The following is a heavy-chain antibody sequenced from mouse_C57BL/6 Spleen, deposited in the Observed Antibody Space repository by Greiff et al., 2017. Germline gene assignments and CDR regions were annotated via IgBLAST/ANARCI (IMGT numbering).Heavy chain of an antibody. CDR2: ISSGSSTI. CDR1: GFTFSDYG. CDR3: ARYYDYDDGWYFDV. D-gene: IGHD2-4*01. Sequence: EVQRVESGGGLVKPGGSLKLSCAASGFTFSDYGMHWVRQAPEKGLEWVAYISSGSSTIYYADTVKGRFTISRDNAKNTLFLQMTSLRSEDTAMYYCARYYDYDDGWYFDVWGTGTTVTVSS. J-gene: IGHJ1*03. V-gene: IGHV5-17*01.